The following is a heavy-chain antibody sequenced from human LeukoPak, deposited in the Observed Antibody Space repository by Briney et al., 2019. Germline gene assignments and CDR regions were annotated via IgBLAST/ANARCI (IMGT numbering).Heavy chain of an antibody. CDR3: ARTDGSGSLRGSNFDY. V-gene: IGHV4-38-2*02. CDR2: IYRSGST. J-gene: IGHJ4*02. D-gene: IGHD3-10*01. Sequence: SETLSLTCTVSGYSISSGYYWGWIRQPPGKGLEWIGSIYRSGSTYYNPSLKSRVTISVDTSKNQFSLKLSSVTAADTAVYYCARTDGSGSLRGSNFDYWGQGTLVTVSS. CDR1: GYSISSGYY.